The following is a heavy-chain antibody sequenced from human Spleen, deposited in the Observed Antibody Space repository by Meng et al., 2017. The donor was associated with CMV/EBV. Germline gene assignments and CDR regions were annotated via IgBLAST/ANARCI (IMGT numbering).Heavy chain of an antibody. CDR2: IHPHRGDT. Sequence: ASVKVSCKASGYTFTAHYFHWVRQAPGQGLEWMGWIHPHRGDTNYAQQFQGRVTLTRDTSINTGYMELRSLRSDDTAVYYCARGERQPFYGLDVWGQGTTVTVSS. V-gene: IGHV1-2*02. CDR1: GYTFTAHY. D-gene: IGHD1-1*01. J-gene: IGHJ6*02. CDR3: ARGERQPFYGLDV.